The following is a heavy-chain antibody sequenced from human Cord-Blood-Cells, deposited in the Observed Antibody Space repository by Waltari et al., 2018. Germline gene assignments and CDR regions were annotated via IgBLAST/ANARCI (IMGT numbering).Heavy chain of an antibody. CDR1: GGSISSSSYY. D-gene: IGHD4-17*01. Sequence: QLQLQESGPGLVKPSETLSLTCTVSGGSISSSSYYWGWIRQPPGKGLEWIGSIYYSGSTYNNPSLKGRVTISVDTSKNQFSLKLSSVTAADTAVYYCASRLIYGDYVGPDYWGQGTLVTVSS. J-gene: IGHJ4*02. V-gene: IGHV4-39*01. CDR3: ASRLIYGDYVGPDY. CDR2: IYYSGST.